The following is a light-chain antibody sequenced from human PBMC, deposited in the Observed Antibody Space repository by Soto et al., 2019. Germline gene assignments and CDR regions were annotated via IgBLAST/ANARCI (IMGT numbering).Light chain of an antibody. CDR2: AAS. CDR1: QSISSY. CDR3: QQIYSTPWT. J-gene: IGKJ1*01. Sequence: DIQMTQSPSSLSASVGDRVTITCRASQSISSYLNWYQQKPGKAPKLLIYAASSLQSGVPSRFSGSGSGTDFTLTISSLPPEDSATYYCQQIYSTPWTFGQGTTVEIK. V-gene: IGKV1-39*01.